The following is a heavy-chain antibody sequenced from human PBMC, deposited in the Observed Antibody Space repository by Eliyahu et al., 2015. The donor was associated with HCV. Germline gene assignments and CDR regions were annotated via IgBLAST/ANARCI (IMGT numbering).Heavy chain of an antibody. Sequence: EVQLVESGGGLVQPGRSLRLSCSAPGFTFDDYAMHWVRQAPGKGLEWVSGISWNSGSIGYADSVKGRFTISRDNAKNSLYLQMNSLRAEDTALYYCAKDTEEGSSSLDYWGQGTLVTVSS. D-gene: IGHD6-13*01. V-gene: IGHV3-9*01. CDR3: AKDTEEGSSSLDY. CDR2: ISWNSGSI. CDR1: GFTFDDYA. J-gene: IGHJ4*02.